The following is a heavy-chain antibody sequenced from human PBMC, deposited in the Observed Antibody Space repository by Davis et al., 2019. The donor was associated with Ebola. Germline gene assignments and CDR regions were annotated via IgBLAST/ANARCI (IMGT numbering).Heavy chain of an antibody. D-gene: IGHD2-2*01. J-gene: IGHJ6*02. CDR3: ARDLRYQRPYYYYGMDV. Sequence: ASVKVSCKASGYTFTSYDINWVRQAPGQGLEWMGWINPNSGGTNYAQKFQGRVTMTRDTSISTAYMELSRLRSDDTAVYYCARDLRYQRPYYYYGMDVWGQGTTVTVSS. CDR2: INPNSGGT. CDR1: GYTFTSYD. V-gene: IGHV1-2*02.